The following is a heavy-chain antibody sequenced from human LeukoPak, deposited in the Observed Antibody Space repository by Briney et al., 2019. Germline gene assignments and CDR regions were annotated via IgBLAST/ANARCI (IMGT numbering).Heavy chain of an antibody. CDR1: GFTFSSYA. V-gene: IGHV3-30*04. J-gene: IGHJ4*02. D-gene: IGHD6-6*01. CDR3: AKDVPEHSSLLLQDYGGFDY. Sequence: GSLRLSCAASGFTFSSYAMHWVRQAPGKGLEWVAVISYDGSNKYYADSVKGRFSISRDNSKNTLYLQMNSLRAEDTAVYYCAKDVPEHSSLLLQDYGGFDYWGQGTLVTVSS. CDR2: ISYDGSNK.